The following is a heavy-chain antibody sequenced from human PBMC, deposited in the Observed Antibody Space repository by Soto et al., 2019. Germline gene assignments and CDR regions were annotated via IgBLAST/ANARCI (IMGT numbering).Heavy chain of an antibody. CDR3: ARDYYPDY. V-gene: IGHV1-3*04. CDR1: GYTFTSYA. J-gene: IGHJ4*02. CDR2: INTGNGNT. Sequence: GASVKVSCKASGYTFTSYAMHWVRQAPGQRLEWKGWINTGNGNTKNSQKYQGRVTITRDTSASTAYMELSSLRSEDAAVYYCARDYYPDYWGQGTLVTVSS.